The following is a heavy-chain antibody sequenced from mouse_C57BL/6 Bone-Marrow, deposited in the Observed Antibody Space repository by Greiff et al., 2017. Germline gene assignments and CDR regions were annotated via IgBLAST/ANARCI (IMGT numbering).Heavy chain of an antibody. CDR1: GFTFSNYC. V-gene: IGHV6-3*01. CDR3: TDGSYSRDYFDY. CDR2: IRLKSDNYAT. J-gene: IGHJ2*01. D-gene: IGHD1-1*02. Sequence: EVMLVESGGGLVQPGGSMKLSCVASGFTFSNYCMNWVRQSPEKGLEWVAQIRLKSDNYATHYAESVYGRFTISRDDSKSSVYQQMNNLRAEDAGIYYCTDGSYSRDYFDYWGQGTTLTVSS.